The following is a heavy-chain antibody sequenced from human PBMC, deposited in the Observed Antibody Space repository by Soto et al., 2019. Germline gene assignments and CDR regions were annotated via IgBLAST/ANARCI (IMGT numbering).Heavy chain of an antibody. CDR3: ARHEEGSSSFFDY. CDR1: GYSFTSYW. J-gene: IGHJ4*02. CDR2: IDPSDSYT. D-gene: IGHD6-13*01. Sequence: GESLKISCKGSGYSFTSYWISWVRQMPGEGLEWMGRIDPSDSYTNYSPSFQGHVTISADKSISTAYLQWSSLKASDTAMYYCARHEEGSSSFFDYWGQGTLVTVSS. V-gene: IGHV5-10-1*01.